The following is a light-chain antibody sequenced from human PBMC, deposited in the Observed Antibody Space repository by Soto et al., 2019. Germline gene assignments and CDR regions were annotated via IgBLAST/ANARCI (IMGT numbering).Light chain of an antibody. J-gene: IGKJ1*01. CDR2: KAS. Sequence: DIQMTQSPSTLSASVGDRVTITCRASQSISSWLAWYQQKPGKAPKLLIYKASSLESGVPSRFSGSGSGTEFTLTISSVQPDDFATYCCQQYNILWTFGQGTKVEIK. CDR1: QSISSW. CDR3: QQYNILWT. V-gene: IGKV1-5*03.